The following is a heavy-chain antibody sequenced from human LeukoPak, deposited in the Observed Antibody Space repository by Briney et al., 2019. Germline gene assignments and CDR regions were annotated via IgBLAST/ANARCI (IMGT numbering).Heavy chain of an antibody. CDR1: GGSFSDYY. D-gene: IGHD2-2*01. CDR3: ARLQISAADIRELFGRYGYFDL. J-gene: IGHJ2*01. V-gene: IGHV4-34*01. Sequence: PSETLSLTCAVYGGSFSDYYWSWIRQPPGKGLEWIGKINHSGSTNYNPSLKSRVTISVDTSKNHQFSLKLSSVTAADTDVYYCARLQISAADIRELFGRYGYFDLWGRGTLVTVSS. CDR2: INHSGST.